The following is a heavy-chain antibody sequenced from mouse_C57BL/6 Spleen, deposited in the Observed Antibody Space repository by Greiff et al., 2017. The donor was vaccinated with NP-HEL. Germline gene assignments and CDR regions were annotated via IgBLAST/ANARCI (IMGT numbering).Heavy chain of an antibody. CDR3: AREEYYYGSSDWYFDV. J-gene: IGHJ1*03. D-gene: IGHD1-1*01. CDR1: GYTFTSYW. V-gene: IGHV1-55*01. Sequence: QVQLQQPGAELVKPGASVKMSCKASGYTFTSYWITWVKQRPGQGLEWIGDIYPGSGSTNYNEKFKSKATLTVDTSSSTAYMQLSSLTSEDSAVYYCAREEYYYGSSDWYFDVWGTGTTVTVSS. CDR2: IYPGSGST.